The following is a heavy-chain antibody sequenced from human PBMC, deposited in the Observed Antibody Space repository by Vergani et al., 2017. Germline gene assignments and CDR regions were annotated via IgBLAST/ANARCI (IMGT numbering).Heavy chain of an antibody. V-gene: IGHV3-21*01. CDR2: ISRSSSYI. D-gene: IGHD6-19*01. CDR1: GFTFSSYS. CDR3: ARDGDGVTAVAGRFDY. J-gene: IGHJ4*02. Sequence: EVQLVESGGGLVKPGGSLRLSCAASGFTFSSYSMNWVRQVPGKGLEWVSSISRSSSYIYDADSVKGRFTISRDNAKNSLYLQMNSLRAEDAAVYYCARDGDGVTAVAGRFDYWGQGTLVTVSS.